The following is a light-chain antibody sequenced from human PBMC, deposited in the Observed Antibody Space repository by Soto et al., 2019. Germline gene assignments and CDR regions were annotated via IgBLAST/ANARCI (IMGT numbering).Light chain of an antibody. V-gene: IGKV1-39*01. J-gene: IGKJ4*01. CDR1: QKITTY. CDR2: AAS. Sequence: DVQMTQSPSSLSASVGDRVTITCRASQKITTYLNWYQQKPGKAPKLLIYAASTLQGGVKSRFSGSGSGTDFHLTISSLQPEDFATYYCQPSYYSPSFGGGTKVEIK. CDR3: QPSYYSPS.